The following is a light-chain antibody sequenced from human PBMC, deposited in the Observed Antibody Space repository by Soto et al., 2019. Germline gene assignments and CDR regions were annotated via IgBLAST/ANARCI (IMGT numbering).Light chain of an antibody. CDR1: QSISSW. V-gene: IGKV1-5*03. CDR3: QQYNSYSSGP. Sequence: DIKMTQSPSTLSASVGDRVTITCRASQSISSWLAWYQQKPGKAPKLLIYKASTLESGVPSNFSGSGSGTEFSLTISSLQPEDFATYYCQQYNSYSSGPFGQGTKVDIK. J-gene: IGKJ1*01. CDR2: KAS.